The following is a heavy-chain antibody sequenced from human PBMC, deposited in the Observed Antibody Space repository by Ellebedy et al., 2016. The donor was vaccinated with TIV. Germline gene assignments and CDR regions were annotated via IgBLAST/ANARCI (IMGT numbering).Heavy chain of an antibody. D-gene: IGHD6-19*01. V-gene: IGHV3-7*01. CDR3: ARDVWGGGWA. CDR2: IKQDGSVK. J-gene: IGHJ5*02. CDR1: GFSFSTSV. Sequence: GESLKISCAASGFSFSTSVMHWVRRAPGKGLEWVANIKQDGSVKYCVDSVKGRFTISRDNAKNSVYLQLSSLGAEDTAVYYCARDVWGGGWAWGQGTPVTVSS.